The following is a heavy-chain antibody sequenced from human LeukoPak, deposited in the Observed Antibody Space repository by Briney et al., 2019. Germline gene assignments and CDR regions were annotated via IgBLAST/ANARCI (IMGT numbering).Heavy chain of an antibody. CDR3: AKGYSSGWYHLDY. Sequence: GGSLRLSCAASGFTFSSYAMSWVRQAPGKGLEWVSAISGSGGSTHYADSVKGRFTISRDNSKNTLYLQMNSLRAEDTAVYYCAKGYSSGWYHLDYWGQGTLVTVSS. V-gene: IGHV3-23*01. CDR1: GFTFSSYA. D-gene: IGHD6-19*01. J-gene: IGHJ4*02. CDR2: ISGSGGST.